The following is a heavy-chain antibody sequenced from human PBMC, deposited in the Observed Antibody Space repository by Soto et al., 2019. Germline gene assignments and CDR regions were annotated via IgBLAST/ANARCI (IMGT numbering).Heavy chain of an antibody. V-gene: IGHV4-31*03. CDR1: GGSISSGGYY. Sequence: QVQLQESGPGLVKPSQTLSLTCTVSGGSISSGGYYWSWIRQHPGKGLEWIGYIYYSGSTYYNPSLKSRVTISVDTSKNQFSLKLSSVTAADTAVYYCARGGVDYPLNWFDPWGQGTLVTVSS. CDR3: ARGGVDYPLNWFDP. CDR2: IYYSGST. J-gene: IGHJ5*02. D-gene: IGHD3-10*01.